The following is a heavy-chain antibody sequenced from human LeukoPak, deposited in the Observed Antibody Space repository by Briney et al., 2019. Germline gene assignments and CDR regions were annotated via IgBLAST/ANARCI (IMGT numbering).Heavy chain of an antibody. CDR2: IYSGGST. CDR1: GFTVSSNY. V-gene: IGHV3-53*01. J-gene: IGHJ4*02. D-gene: IGHD3-22*01. CDR3: ARDNRYYYDSSGYYYFDY. Sequence: GGSLRLSCAASGFTVSSNYMSWVRQAPGKGLEWVSVIYSGGSTYYADSVKSRFTISRDNSKNTPCLQMNSLRAEDTAVYYCARDNRYYYDSSGYYYFDYWGQGTLVTVSS.